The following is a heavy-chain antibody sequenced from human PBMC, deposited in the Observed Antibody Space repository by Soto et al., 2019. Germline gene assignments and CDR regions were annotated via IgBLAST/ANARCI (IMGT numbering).Heavy chain of an antibody. J-gene: IGHJ6*03. CDR1: GFTFSSYG. CDR2: ISYDGSNK. D-gene: IGHD2-15*01. Sequence: GGSLRLSCAVSGFTFSSYGMHWVRQAPGKGLEWVAVISYDGSNKYYADSVKGRFTISRDNSKNTLDLQMNSLRAEDTAVYYCAKISHSSSSWGYMDVWGKGTTVTVSS. CDR3: AKISHSSSSWGYMDV. V-gene: IGHV3-30*18.